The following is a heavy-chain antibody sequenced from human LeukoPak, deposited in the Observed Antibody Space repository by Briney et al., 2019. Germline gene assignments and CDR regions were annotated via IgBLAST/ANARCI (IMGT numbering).Heavy chain of an antibody. Sequence: GGSLRLSCAASGFTFSSYSMNWVRQAPGKGLEWVSSISSSSSYIYYADSVKGRFTISRDNAKNSLYLQMNSLRAEDTAVYYCARDVGYYVSGSPFDYWGQGTLVTVSS. J-gene: IGHJ4*02. D-gene: IGHD3-10*01. V-gene: IGHV3-21*01. CDR3: ARDVGYYVSGSPFDY. CDR1: GFTFSSYS. CDR2: ISSSSSYI.